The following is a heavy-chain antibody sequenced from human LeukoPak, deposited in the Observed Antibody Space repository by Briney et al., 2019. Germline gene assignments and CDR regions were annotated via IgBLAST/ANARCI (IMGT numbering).Heavy chain of an antibody. Sequence: SETLSLTCTVSGGSISSYYWSWIRQPPGKGLEWIGYIYYSGSTNYNPSLKSRVTISVDTSKNQFSLKLSSVTAADTAVYYCARGEWGYYYYMDVWGKGTTVTVSS. V-gene: IGHV4-59*01. CDR2: IYYSGST. CDR1: GGSISSYY. D-gene: IGHD3-16*01. CDR3: ARGEWGYYYYMDV. J-gene: IGHJ6*03.